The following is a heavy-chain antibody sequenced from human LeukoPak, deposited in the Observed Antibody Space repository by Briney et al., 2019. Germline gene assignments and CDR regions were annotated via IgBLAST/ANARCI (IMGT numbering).Heavy chain of an antibody. Sequence: PSETLSLTCTVSGGSISSGSYYWSWIRQPAGKGLEWIGRIYTSGSTSYNPSLKSRVTMSVDTSKNQFSLKLSSVTAADTAVYYCARDGDYYDSSGSWSIDYWGQGTLVTVSS. D-gene: IGHD3-22*01. CDR2: IYTSGST. V-gene: IGHV4-61*02. CDR3: ARDGDYYDSSGSWSIDY. CDR1: GGSISSGSYY. J-gene: IGHJ4*02.